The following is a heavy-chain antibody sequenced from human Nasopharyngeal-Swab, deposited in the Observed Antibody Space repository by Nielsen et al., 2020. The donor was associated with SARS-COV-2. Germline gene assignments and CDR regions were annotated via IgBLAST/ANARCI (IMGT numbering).Heavy chain of an antibody. CDR1: GFTFSNYW. Sequence: GGSLRLSCATSGFTFSNYWMHWVRQAPGKGLEWVARIDMRGRTTTHADSVKGRFTISRDNAKNTLSLQMNSLTPADTAVYFCVRGPVEGATGYSQFWGQGTLVTVSS. V-gene: IGHV3-74*03. J-gene: IGHJ1*01. CDR2: IDMRGRTT. D-gene: IGHD1-26*01. CDR3: VRGPVEGATGYSQF.